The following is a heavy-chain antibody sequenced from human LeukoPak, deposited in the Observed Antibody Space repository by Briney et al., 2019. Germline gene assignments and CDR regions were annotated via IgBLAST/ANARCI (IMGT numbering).Heavy chain of an antibody. CDR1: GFTFSSYG. CDR2: ISGSGGST. CDR3: AKTGGIVVVPSANDY. D-gene: IGHD2-2*01. Sequence: GGSLRLSCAASGFTFSSYGMHWVRQAPGKGLEWVSAISGSGGSTYYADSVKGRFTISRDNSKNTLYLQINSLRAEDTAVYYCAKTGGIVVVPSANDYWGQGTLVTVSS. V-gene: IGHV3-23*01. J-gene: IGHJ4*02.